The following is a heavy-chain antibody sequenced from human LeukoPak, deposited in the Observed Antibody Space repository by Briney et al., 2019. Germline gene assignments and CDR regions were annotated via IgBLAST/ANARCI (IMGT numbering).Heavy chain of an antibody. V-gene: IGHV4-4*07. CDR2: IYTSGST. CDR3: ARASRGYSYGQHLLDY. D-gene: IGHD5-18*01. Sequence: PSETLSLTCTVSGGSISSYYWSWIRQPAGKGLEWIGRIYTSGSTNYNPSLKSRVTMSVDTSKNQFSLKLSSVTAADTAVYYCARASRGYSYGQHLLDYWGQGTLVTVSS. CDR1: GGSISSYY. J-gene: IGHJ4*02.